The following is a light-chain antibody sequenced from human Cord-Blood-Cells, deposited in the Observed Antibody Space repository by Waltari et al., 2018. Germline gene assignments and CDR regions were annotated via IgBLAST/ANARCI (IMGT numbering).Light chain of an antibody. J-gene: IGKJ4*01. CDR3: QQYNNWLT. CDR1: PLVSSN. V-gene: IGKV3-15*01. CDR2: GAS. Sequence: EIVMTQSPAPPTVSPGERATLSCRASPLVSSNLAWYQQKPVQAPRLLIYGASSRATGIPARFSGSGSGTEFTLTSSSLQSEDFAFYYCQQYNNWLTFGGGTKVEIK.